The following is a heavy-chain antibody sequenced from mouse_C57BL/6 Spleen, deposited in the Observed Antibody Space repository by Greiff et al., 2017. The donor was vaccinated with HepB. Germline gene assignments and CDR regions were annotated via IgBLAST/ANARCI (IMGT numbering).Heavy chain of an antibody. D-gene: IGHD1-1*01. CDR1: GFTFSDYY. CDR2: INYDGSST. CDR3: ARENYGSSYGYFDY. V-gene: IGHV5-16*01. Sequence: DVHLVESEGGLVQPGRSMKLSCTASGFTFSDYYMAWVRQVPEKGLEWVANINYDGSSTYYLDSLKSRFIISRDNAKNILYLQMSSLKSEDTATYYCARENYGSSYGYFDYWGQGTTLTVSS. J-gene: IGHJ2*01.